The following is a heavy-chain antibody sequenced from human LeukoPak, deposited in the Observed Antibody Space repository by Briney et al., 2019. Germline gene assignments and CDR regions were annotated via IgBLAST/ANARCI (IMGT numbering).Heavy chain of an antibody. V-gene: IGHV4-34*01. CDR1: GGSFSGYY. CDR2: INHSGST. D-gene: IGHD3-10*01. CDR3: ARDLIYYGSGSYYFDY. J-gene: IGHJ4*02. Sequence: SETLSLTCAVYGGSFSGYYWSWIRQPPGKGLEWIGEINHSGSTNYNPSLKSRVTISVDTSKNQFSLKLSSVTAADTAVYYCARDLIYYGSGSYYFDYWGQGTLVTVSS.